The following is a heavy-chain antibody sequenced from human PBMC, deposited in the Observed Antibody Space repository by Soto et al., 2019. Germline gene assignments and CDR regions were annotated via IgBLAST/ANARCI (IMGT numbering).Heavy chain of an antibody. J-gene: IGHJ5*02. CDR2: IYYSGST. CDR3: ASNRVTHLRYDDIAAAGRVNWFDH. Sequence: XETLSLTCTVAGCSISSSSYYWGWIRQPPGKGLEWIGSIYYSGSTYYNPSLKSRVTISVDTSKNQFSLKLSSVTAADTAVYYCASNRVTHLRYDDIAAAGRVNWFDHWGQGTLVTVSS. V-gene: IGHV4-39*01. D-gene: IGHD6-13*01. CDR1: GCSISSSSYY.